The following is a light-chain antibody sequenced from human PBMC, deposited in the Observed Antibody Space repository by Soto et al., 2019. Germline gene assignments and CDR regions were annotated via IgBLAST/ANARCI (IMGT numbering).Light chain of an antibody. V-gene: IGLV2-14*01. CDR2: EVT. CDR1: SRDIGEYDY. CDR3: SSYTSSSTLI. Sequence: QSALTQPASVSGSPGQSITLSCTGTSRDIGEYDYVSWYQQHPGKAPQLMIYEVTNRPSGVSNRFSGSKSGNTASLTISGLQAEDEADYYCSSYTSSSTLIFGGGTKLTVL. J-gene: IGLJ2*01.